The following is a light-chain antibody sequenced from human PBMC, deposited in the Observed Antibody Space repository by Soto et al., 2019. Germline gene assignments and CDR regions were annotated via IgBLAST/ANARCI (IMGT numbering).Light chain of an antibody. CDR1: QSVSSFY. V-gene: IGKV3-20*01. J-gene: IGKJ1*01. CDR2: GAS. Sequence: EIVLTQSPGTLSFSPGERATLSCRASQSVSSFYLAWYQQKPGQAPRLLIHGASNRATGVPDRISGSGSGTDFTLIISRLEPEDFAVYYCQQYGGSPTFGQGTKVQIK. CDR3: QQYGGSPT.